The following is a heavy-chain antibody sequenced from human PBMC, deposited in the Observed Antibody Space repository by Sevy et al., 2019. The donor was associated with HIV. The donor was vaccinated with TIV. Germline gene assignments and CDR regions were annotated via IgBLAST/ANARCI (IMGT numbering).Heavy chain of an antibody. CDR1: GGSFSGYY. Sequence: SEILSLTCAVYGGSFSGYYWSWIRQPPGKGLEWIGEINHSGSTNYNPSLKSRVTISVDTSKNQFSLKLSSVTAADTAVYYCARAVTMVRGSGYMDVWGKGTTVTVSS. CDR3: ARAVTMVRGSGYMDV. D-gene: IGHD3-10*01. V-gene: IGHV4-34*01. CDR2: INHSGST. J-gene: IGHJ6*03.